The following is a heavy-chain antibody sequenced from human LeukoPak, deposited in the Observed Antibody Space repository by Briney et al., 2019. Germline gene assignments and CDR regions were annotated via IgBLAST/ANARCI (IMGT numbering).Heavy chain of an antibody. V-gene: IGHV4-59*12. Sequence: PSETLSLTCTVSGGSISNYYWSWIRQPPGKGLEWIGYIYYSGSTYYNPSLKSRVTISVDTSKNQFSLKLSSVTAADTAVYYCARDRAILWFGEAPFDPWGQGTLVTVSS. CDR2: IYYSGST. CDR1: GGSISNYY. D-gene: IGHD3-10*01. CDR3: ARDRAILWFGEAPFDP. J-gene: IGHJ5*02.